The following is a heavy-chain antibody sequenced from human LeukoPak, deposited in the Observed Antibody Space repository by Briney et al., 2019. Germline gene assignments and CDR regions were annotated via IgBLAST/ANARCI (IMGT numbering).Heavy chain of an antibody. CDR2: INPNSGDT. Sequence: GASVKVSCKASGYTFTGYYMHWVRQAPGQGLEWMGWINPNSGDTNYAQKFQGRVTMTRDTSISTAYMELSRLRSDDTAVYYCGRVSSIVYGSGSFVTEWGQGTLVTVSS. J-gene: IGHJ4*02. CDR3: GRVSSIVYGSGSFVTE. D-gene: IGHD3-10*01. CDR1: GYTFTGYY. V-gene: IGHV1-2*02.